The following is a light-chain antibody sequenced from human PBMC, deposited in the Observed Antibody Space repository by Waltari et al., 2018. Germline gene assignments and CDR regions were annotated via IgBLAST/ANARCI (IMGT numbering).Light chain of an antibody. CDR2: RDN. J-gene: IGLJ3*02. Sequence: QSVLTQTPSASETPGQRVTISCSGSNSNIDTNYAYWYQQLPGTAPKPLTDRDNQRPSGVPDRISGSRSGTAASLAISGLRSEDEGDYYCAAWDDSLNHWVFGGGTKVTV. CDR1: NSNIDTNY. CDR3: AAWDDSLNHWV. V-gene: IGLV1-47*01.